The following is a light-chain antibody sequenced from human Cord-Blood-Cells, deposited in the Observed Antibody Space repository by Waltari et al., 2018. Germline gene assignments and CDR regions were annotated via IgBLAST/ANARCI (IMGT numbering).Light chain of an antibody. V-gene: IGLV2-23*01. Sequence: QSALTQPASVSGSPGQSITISCTGTSSDVGSYNLVSWYQQHPSKPPKRMIYEGSKRPSGVSNRVSGSKSGNTASLTISGLQAEDEADYYCCSYAGSSTYVFGTGTKVTVL. J-gene: IGLJ1*01. CDR3: CSYAGSSTYV. CDR1: SSDVGSYNL. CDR2: EGS.